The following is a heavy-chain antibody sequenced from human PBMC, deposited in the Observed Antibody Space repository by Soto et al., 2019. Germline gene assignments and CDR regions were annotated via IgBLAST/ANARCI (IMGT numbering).Heavy chain of an antibody. CDR3: VKDRDSNSWPSRDV. Sequence: QVHLVQSGAEVKKPGASVNVSCKTSGYTFTRNGISWVRQAPGQGLEWMGWISPNSGNIKYAQKLQGRVIMTTDTSTSTAYMALRSLRFDDTAVYYCVKDRDSNSWPSRDVWGPGTTVTVSS. D-gene: IGHD3-22*01. V-gene: IGHV1-18*01. CDR1: GYTFTRNG. J-gene: IGHJ6*02. CDR2: ISPNSGNI.